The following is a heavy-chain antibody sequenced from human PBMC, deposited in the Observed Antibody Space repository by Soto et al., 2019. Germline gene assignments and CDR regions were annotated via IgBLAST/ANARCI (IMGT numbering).Heavy chain of an antibody. Sequence: EVQLVESGGGWVQRGGSLRASWVASGFSVSATKYMNWLRQAPDKGLEWVSVIYSGGTYYYADPVTGRFTISRHDSKNTLYLQIDSLRPADTAVYFCAAANYLNAFDMRGQGTTVTVSS. D-gene: IGHD6-13*01. CDR3: AAANYLNAFDM. CDR1: GFSVSATKY. J-gene: IGHJ3*02. CDR2: IYSGGTY. V-gene: IGHV3-53*04.